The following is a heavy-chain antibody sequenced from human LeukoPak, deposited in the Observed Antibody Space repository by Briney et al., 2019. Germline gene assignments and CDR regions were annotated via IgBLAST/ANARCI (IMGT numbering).Heavy chain of an antibody. CDR2: ISAYNGNT. Sequence: ASVKVSCKASGYTFTSYGISWVRQAPGQGLEWMGWISAYNGNTNYAQKLQGRVTMTTDTSTSTAYMELSSLRSEDTAVYYCARKRTESGYDYVRRREYYFDYWGQGTLVTVSS. J-gene: IGHJ4*02. D-gene: IGHD5-12*01. CDR3: ARKRTESGYDYVRRREYYFDY. CDR1: GYTFTSYG. V-gene: IGHV1-18*01.